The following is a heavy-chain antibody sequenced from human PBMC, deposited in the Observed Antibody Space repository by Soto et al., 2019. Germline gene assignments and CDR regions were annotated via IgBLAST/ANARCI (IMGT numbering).Heavy chain of an antibody. CDR2: IKSKIDGGTT. J-gene: IGHJ4*02. D-gene: IGHD3-16*02. CDR1: GFTFSNAW. V-gene: IGHV3-15*07. Sequence: PGGSLRLSCAASGFTFSNAWMNWVRQAPGKGLEWVGRIKSKIDGGTTDYAAPVKGRFTIFRDDSKNTLYLQMNSLKTEDTAVYYCITDLYDYAWGSYRFGGGQGTLVTVSS. CDR3: ITDLYDYAWGSYRFG.